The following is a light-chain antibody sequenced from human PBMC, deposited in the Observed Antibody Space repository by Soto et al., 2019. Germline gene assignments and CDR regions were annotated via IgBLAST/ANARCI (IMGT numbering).Light chain of an antibody. CDR2: PAS. V-gene: IGKV1-9*01. Sequence: DSQLTQSPSFLSASVGDRVTVSCRASQDISTSLAWFQQKAGKVPQLLVYPASTLQDGVPSRFSGSGSGTYFTLTINNLQAEDFATYYCQHLRTYPFSFGQGTKLDLK. J-gene: IGKJ2*03. CDR3: QHLRTYPFS. CDR1: QDISTS.